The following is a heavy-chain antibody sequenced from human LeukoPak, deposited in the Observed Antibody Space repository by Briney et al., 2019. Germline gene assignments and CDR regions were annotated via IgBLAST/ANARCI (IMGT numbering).Heavy chain of an antibody. Sequence: GGSLRLSCAASGFTFSSYAMHWVRQAPGKGLEWVAVISYDGSNKYYADSVKGRFTISRDNSKNTLYLQMNSLRAEDTAVYYCARHPNYDILNPYYYYMDVWGKGTTVTVSS. D-gene: IGHD3-9*01. J-gene: IGHJ6*03. CDR1: GFTFSSYA. CDR2: ISYDGSNK. CDR3: ARHPNYDILNPYYYYMDV. V-gene: IGHV3-30*04.